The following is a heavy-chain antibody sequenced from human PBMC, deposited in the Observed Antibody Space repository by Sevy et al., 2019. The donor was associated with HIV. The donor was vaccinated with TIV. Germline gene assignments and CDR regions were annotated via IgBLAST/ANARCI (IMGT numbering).Heavy chain of an antibody. V-gene: IGHV3-13*01. Sequence: GGSLRLSCAASGFTFSSYDMHWVRQATGKGLEWVSAIGTAGDTYYPDSVKGRFTISRENDENSLSLQMKSLRTGDTAVYYCSRELRDGYNHYAFDIWGQGTMVTVSS. J-gene: IGHJ3*02. CDR3: SRELRDGYNHYAFDI. CDR2: IGTAGDT. CDR1: GFTFSSYD. D-gene: IGHD5-12*01.